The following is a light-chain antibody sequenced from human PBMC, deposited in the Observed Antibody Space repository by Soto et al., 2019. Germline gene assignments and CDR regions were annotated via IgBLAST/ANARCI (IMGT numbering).Light chain of an antibody. V-gene: IGKV3-11*01. Sequence: EIVLTQSPATLSSSPGERATLSCRASQGVSSYLVWYQQKPGQAPRLLIYDASNGATGIPARFSGSGSGTAITRPISSQEAEDFGLYYCQQRWTFGQGTKVEIK. CDR3: QQRWT. J-gene: IGKJ1*01. CDR1: QGVSSY. CDR2: DAS.